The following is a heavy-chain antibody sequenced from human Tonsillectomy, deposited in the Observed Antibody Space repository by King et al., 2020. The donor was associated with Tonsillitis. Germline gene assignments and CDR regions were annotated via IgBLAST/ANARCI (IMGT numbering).Heavy chain of an antibody. Sequence: VQLQESGPGLVKPSQTLSLTCTVSGGSISSGDYYWSWIRQPPGKGLEWIGYIYYSGSTYYNPSLKSRFTISVDTSKNQFSLKLSSVTAADTAVYYCAREILNFWSGYYTGWFDPWGQGTLVTVSS. J-gene: IGHJ5*02. V-gene: IGHV4-30-4*01. CDR3: AREILNFWSGYYTGWFDP. CDR1: GGSISSGDYY. CDR2: IYYSGST. D-gene: IGHD3-3*01.